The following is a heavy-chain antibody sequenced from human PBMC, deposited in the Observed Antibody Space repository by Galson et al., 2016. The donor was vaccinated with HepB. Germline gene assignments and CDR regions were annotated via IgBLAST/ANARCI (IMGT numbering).Heavy chain of an antibody. V-gene: IGHV4-31*03. CDR1: GGSIRSPNYY. Sequence: TLSLTCTVPGGSIRSPNYYWTWIRQHPGKGLEWIGYIFYRGDTYYNPSLRSRVSISMDTSKNRFSLQLKFVTAADAAVYYCARTTGDCGGDCSWFDPWGQGTLVTVSS. J-gene: IGHJ5*02. CDR3: ARTTGDCGGDCSWFDP. CDR2: IFYRGDT. D-gene: IGHD2-21*02.